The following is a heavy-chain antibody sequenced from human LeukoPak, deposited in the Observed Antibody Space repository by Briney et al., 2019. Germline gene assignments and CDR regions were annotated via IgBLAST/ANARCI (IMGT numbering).Heavy chain of an antibody. D-gene: IGHD6-19*01. CDR2: IWYDGSNK. Sequence: GGSLRLSCAASGFTFSSYGMHWVRQAPGKGLEWVAVIWYDGSNKYYADSVKGRFTISRDNSKNTLYLQMNSLRAEDTAVYYCAEAVAGTLTYFDYWGQGTLVTVSS. J-gene: IGHJ4*02. V-gene: IGHV3-33*06. CDR1: GFTFSSYG. CDR3: AEAVAGTLTYFDY.